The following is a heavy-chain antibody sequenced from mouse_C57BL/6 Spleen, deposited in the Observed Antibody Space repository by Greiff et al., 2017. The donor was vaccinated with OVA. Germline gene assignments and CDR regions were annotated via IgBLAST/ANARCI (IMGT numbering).Heavy chain of an antibody. V-gene: IGHV1-80*01. Sequence: VQLQQSGAELVKPGASVKLSCKASGYAFSSYWMNWVKQRPGKGLEWIGQIYPGDGDPNYNGKFKGKATLTADKSSSTAYMQLSSLTSEDSAVDFGARRGGNFYFDYWGQGTTLTVSS. D-gene: IGHD2-1*01. J-gene: IGHJ2*01. CDR1: GYAFSSYW. CDR2: IYPGDGDP. CDR3: ARRGGNFYFDY.